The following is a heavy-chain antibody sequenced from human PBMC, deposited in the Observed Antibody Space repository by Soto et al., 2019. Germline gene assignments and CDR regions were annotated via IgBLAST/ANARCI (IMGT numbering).Heavy chain of an antibody. V-gene: IGHV3-49*03. D-gene: IGHD3-16*01. CDR3: ARVPSPFDFYYAMDV. CDR2: VRSTAYGETT. J-gene: IGHJ6*01. Sequence: TLRLSFTTSGFTLGEYEMSWFRLAPLKVLAWVGIVRSTAYGETTEYAESVRGRFTISRDNSKSRAYLQLNSLTAADTAVYFCARVPSPFDFYYAMDVWGQGTTVPVSS. CDR1: GFTLGEYE.